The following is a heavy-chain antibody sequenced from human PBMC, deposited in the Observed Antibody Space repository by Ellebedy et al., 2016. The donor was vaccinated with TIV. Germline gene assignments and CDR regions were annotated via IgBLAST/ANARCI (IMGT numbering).Heavy chain of an antibody. J-gene: IGHJ4*02. V-gene: IGHV3-23*01. Sequence: GESLKISCAASGYAFSNYAVSWVRQAPGKGLEWVSTISVGADSTYYAGSVKGRFTFSRDNTRNTLYLQMNSLRVEDTAVYYCVRDGDGYNFDYWGQGALVTVSS. D-gene: IGHD5-24*01. CDR1: GYAFSNYA. CDR2: ISVGADST. CDR3: VRDGDGYNFDY.